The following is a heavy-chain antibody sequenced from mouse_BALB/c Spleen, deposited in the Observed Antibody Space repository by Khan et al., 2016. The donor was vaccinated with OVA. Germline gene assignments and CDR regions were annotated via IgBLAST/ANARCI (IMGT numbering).Heavy chain of an antibody. V-gene: IGHV1-87*01. J-gene: IGHJ2*01. D-gene: IGHD2-14*01. CDR3: ASYRYNYFDY. CDR1: GYTFTSYW. CDR2: IYPGDGDT. Sequence: QVQLKQSGAELARPGASVKLSCKSSGYTFTSYWMQWVKQRPGQALEWIGAIYPGDGDTRYSQKFKGKATLTADKSSSTAYMQLSSLASEDSAVYYCASYRYNYFDYWGQGTNLTVSS.